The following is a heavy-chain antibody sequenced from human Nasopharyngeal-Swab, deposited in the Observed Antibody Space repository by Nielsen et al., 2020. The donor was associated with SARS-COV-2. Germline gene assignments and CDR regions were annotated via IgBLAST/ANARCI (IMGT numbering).Heavy chain of an antibody. V-gene: IGHV5-51*01. Sequence: GSLKISCKGSGYSFTSYWIAWVRQMPGKGLEWMGIIYPRDSDTSYSPSFQGQVTISADKSISTAYLQWSSLKASDTAMYYCVRPEGVATSFKYYFQYGMDVWGQGTMVTVPS. CDR2: IYPRDSDT. J-gene: IGHJ6*02. CDR1: GYSFTSYW. D-gene: IGHD5-12*01. CDR3: VRPEGVATSFKYYFQYGMDV.